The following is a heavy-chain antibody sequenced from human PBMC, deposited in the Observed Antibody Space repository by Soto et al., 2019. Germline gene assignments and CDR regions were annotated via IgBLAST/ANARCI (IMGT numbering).Heavy chain of an antibody. Sequence: ASVKVSCKASGYTFTSYGISWVRQAPGQGLEWMGWISAYNGNTNYAQKIQGRVTMTKDTSTSTAYMELRSLRSDDTAVYYCARDALMVYAPYGMDVWGQGTTVTVSS. D-gene: IGHD2-8*01. V-gene: IGHV1-18*01. CDR3: ARDALMVYAPYGMDV. CDR1: GYTFTSYG. CDR2: ISAYNGNT. J-gene: IGHJ6*02.